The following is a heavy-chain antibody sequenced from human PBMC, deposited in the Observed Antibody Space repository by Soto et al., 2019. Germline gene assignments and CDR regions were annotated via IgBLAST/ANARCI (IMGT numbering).Heavy chain of an antibody. Sequence: EVQLLESGGGLVQPGGSLRLSCAASGFTFSSYAMSWVRQAPGKGLEWVSVIVGSGGLTYYAESVKGRFTISRDNSKNTLYLQMNSLRAEDTAVYYCAKEGSFSGWYFVGKYFDSWGQGTLVTVSS. CDR2: IVGSGGLT. V-gene: IGHV3-23*01. CDR1: GFTFSSYA. D-gene: IGHD6-13*01. J-gene: IGHJ4*02. CDR3: AKEGSFSGWYFVGKYFDS.